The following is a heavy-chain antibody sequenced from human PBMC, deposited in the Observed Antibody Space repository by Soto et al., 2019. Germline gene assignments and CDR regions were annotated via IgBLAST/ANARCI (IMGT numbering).Heavy chain of an antibody. CDR2: INPNSGGT. J-gene: IGHJ4*02. Sequence: ASVKVSCKASGYTFTGYYIHWVRQAPGQGLEWMGWINPNSGGTNYAQKFQGWVTMTRDTSISTAYMELSRLRSDDTAVYYCARGDYDFWSGYYFNWGQGTLVTVSS. D-gene: IGHD3-3*01. V-gene: IGHV1-2*04. CDR3: ARGDYDFWSGYYFN. CDR1: GYTFTGYY.